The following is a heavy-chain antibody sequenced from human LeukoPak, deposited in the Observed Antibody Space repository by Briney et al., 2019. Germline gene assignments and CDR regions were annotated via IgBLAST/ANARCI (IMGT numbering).Heavy chain of an antibody. CDR2: IYYAGNN. J-gene: IGHJ4*02. CDR3: ARRVFASGRQDY. CDR1: GFTFSDSW. Sequence: GSLRLSCAASGFTFSDSWMYWVRQAPGKGLEWIGNIYYAGNNYYNPSLKSRVAISLDTSRNQFSLKLSSVTAADTAVYYCARRVFASGRQDYWGQGTLVTVSS. D-gene: IGHD3-10*01. V-gene: IGHV4-38-2*01.